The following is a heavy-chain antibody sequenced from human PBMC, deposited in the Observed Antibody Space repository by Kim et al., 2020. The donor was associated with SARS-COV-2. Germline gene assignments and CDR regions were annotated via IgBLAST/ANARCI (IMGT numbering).Heavy chain of an antibody. CDR1: GYTFTNYG. D-gene: IGHD3-16*01. J-gene: IGHJ4*02. CDR3: ARDRQGGY. V-gene: IGHV1-18*01. CDR2: ISTYNGNT. Sequence: ASVKVSCKASGYTFTNYGISWVRQAPGQGLEWMGWISTYNGNTNYSQKLQGRVTMTTDTSTTTAYMELRSLRSDDTALYYCARDRQGGYWGKGTLVTVSS.